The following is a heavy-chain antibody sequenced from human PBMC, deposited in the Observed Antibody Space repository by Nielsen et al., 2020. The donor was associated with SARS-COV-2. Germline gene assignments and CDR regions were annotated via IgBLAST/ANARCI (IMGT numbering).Heavy chain of an antibody. V-gene: IGHV3-21*04. CDR2: ISSSSSYI. D-gene: IGHD3-22*01. CDR1: GFTFSSYS. Sequence: GESLKISCAASGFTFSSYSMNWVRQAPGKGLEWVSSISSSSSYIYYADSVKGRFTISRDNAKNSLYLQMNSLRAEDTALYYCAKDINYYDSSGSFSWGQGTLVTVSS. J-gene: IGHJ4*02. CDR3: AKDINYYDSSGSFS.